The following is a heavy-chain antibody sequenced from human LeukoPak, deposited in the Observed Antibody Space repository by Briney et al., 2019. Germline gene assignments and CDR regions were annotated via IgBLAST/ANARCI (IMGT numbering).Heavy chain of an antibody. Sequence: SETLSLTCSLSGGSITNYYWSWIRQPPGKGLEWIGYIYYSGSTNYNPSLKSRVTISVDTSKNQFSLKLSSVTAADTAVYYCARDCSSTSCYARYARFSENWFDPWGQGTLVTVSS. D-gene: IGHD2-2*01. CDR1: GGSITNYY. J-gene: IGHJ5*02. CDR3: ARDCSSTSCYARYARFSENWFDP. V-gene: IGHV4-59*01. CDR2: IYYSGST.